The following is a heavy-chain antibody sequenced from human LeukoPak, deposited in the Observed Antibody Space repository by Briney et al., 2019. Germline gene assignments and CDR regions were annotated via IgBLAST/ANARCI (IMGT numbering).Heavy chain of an antibody. D-gene: IGHD2-8*01. CDR1: GFTFSSFA. J-gene: IGHJ4*02. CDR2: ISGSGGST. V-gene: IGHV3-23*01. Sequence: PGGSLRLSCAASGFTFSSFAMSWVRQAPGKGLEWVSAISGSGGSTYYADSVKGRFTISRDNSKNTLYLQMNSLRAEDTAVYYCAKDFVPLYYFDYWGQGTLVTVSS. CDR3: AKDFVPLYYFDY.